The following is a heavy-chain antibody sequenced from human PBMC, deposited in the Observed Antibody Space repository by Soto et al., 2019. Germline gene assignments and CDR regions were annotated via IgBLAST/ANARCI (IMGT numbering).Heavy chain of an antibody. V-gene: IGHV3-33*01. CDR2: IWYDGSNK. CDR3: ARDERQLVRKGTEHYYYYYMDV. J-gene: IGHJ6*03. CDR1: GFTFSSYG. Sequence: QVQLVESGGGVVQPGRSLRLSCAASGFTFSSYGMHWVRQAPGKGLEWVAVIWYDGSNKYYADSVKGRFTISRDNSKNTLYLQMNSLRAEDTAVYYCARDERQLVRKGTEHYYYYYMDVWGKGTTVTVSS. D-gene: IGHD6-6*01.